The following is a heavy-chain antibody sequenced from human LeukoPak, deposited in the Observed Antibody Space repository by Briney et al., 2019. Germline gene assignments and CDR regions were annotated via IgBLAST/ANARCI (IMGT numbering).Heavy chain of an antibody. CDR2: ISGSGVRT. J-gene: IGHJ4*02. D-gene: IGHD6-13*01. CDR1: GFTFSNYA. CDR3: AKAPNIVAAGSLLDY. V-gene: IGHV3-23*01. Sequence: GGSLRLSCAASGFTFSNYAISWVRQAPGKGLEWVSAISGSGVRTYYADSGKGRFTISRDNSKNTLYLQMNSLRAEDTAVYYCAKAPNIVAAGSLLDYWGQGILVTVSS.